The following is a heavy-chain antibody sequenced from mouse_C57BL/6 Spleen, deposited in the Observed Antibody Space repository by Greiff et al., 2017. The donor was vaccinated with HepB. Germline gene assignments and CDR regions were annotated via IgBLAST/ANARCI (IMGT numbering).Heavy chain of an antibody. CDR2: IDPNSGGT. J-gene: IGHJ4*01. D-gene: IGHD1-1*01. V-gene: IGHV1-72*01. CDR3: ARRYYYGSSYYAMDY. Sequence: QVQLKQPGAELVKPGASVKLSCKASGYTFTSYWMHWVKQRPGRGLEWIGRIDPNSGGTKYNEKFKSKATLTVDKPSSTAYMQLSSLTSEDSAVYYCARRYYYGSSYYAMDYWGQGTSVTVSS. CDR1: GYTFTSYW.